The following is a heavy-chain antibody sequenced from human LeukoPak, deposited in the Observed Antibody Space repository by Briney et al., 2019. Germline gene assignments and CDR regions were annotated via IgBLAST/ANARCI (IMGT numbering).Heavy chain of an antibody. CDR1: GGSTSSSSYY. Sequence: PSETLSLTCTVSGGSTSSSSYYWGWIRQPPGKGLEWIGSIYYSGTTYYNPSLKSRVTISVDTSKNQFSLKLSSVTAADTAVYYCAAGGGPGVTYLEYYFDYWGQGTLVTVSS. V-gene: IGHV4-39*07. D-gene: IGHD2-21*02. CDR3: AAGGGPGVTYLEYYFDY. CDR2: IYYSGTT. J-gene: IGHJ4*02.